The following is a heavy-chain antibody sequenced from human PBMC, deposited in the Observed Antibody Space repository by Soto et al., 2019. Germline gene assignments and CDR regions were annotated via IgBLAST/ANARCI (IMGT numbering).Heavy chain of an antibody. CDR1: VGSISSSD. CDR3: ARAGGYYYYGMDV. J-gene: IGHJ6*02. Sequence: LSLTFTGSVGSISSSDWSWIRQPAGKGLEWIGRIYTSGSTNYNPSLKSRVTMSVDTSKSQFSLKLSSVTAADTAVYYCARAGGYYYYGMDVWGQGTTVTVSS. CDR2: IYTSGST. V-gene: IGHV4-4*07.